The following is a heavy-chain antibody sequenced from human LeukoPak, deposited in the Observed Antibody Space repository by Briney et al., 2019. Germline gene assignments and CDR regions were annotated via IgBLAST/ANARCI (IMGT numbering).Heavy chain of an antibody. V-gene: IGHV2-26*01. CDR2: ISSNDAK. J-gene: IGHJ4*02. CDR3: ALTSTSDFDC. Sequence: SGPTLVNPTETLTLTCSVSGFSLNNARVSVSWIRQPPGKALEWLAHISSNDAKSYSTSLKSRLTISKDTSKSQVVLTMTNMDPVDTATYYCALTSTSDFDCWGQGTLVTVSS. CDR1: GFSLNNARVS.